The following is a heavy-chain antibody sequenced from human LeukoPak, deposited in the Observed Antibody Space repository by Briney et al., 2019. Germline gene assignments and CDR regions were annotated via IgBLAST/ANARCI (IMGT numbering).Heavy chain of an antibody. CDR1: GDTSGSYA. J-gene: IGHJ3*02. D-gene: IGHD3-16*01. CDR3: ARARSRITFGGIRHAFDI. V-gene: IGHV1-69*04. Sequence: SVKVSCKASGDTSGSYAMNWVRQAPGQGLEWVARIIPLLGITNHAQKLQGRVTVNADTSTNTVYMELSSLRPDDTAVYYCARARSRITFGGIRHAFDIWGQGTLVTVSS. CDR2: IIPLLGIT.